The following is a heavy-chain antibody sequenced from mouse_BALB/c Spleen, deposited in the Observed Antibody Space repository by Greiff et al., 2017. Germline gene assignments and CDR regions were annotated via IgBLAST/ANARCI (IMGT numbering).Heavy chain of an antibody. CDR3: ARGGLRRGSYFDY. CDR1: GFTFSSFG. Sequence: DVMLVESGGGLVQPGGSRKLSCAASGFTFSSFGMHWVRQAPEKGLEWVAYISSGSSTIYYADTVKGRFTISRDNPKNTLFLQMTSLRSEDTAMYYCARGGLRRGSYFDYWGQGTTLTVSS. J-gene: IGHJ2*01. V-gene: IGHV5-17*02. CDR2: ISSGSSTI. D-gene: IGHD2-4*01.